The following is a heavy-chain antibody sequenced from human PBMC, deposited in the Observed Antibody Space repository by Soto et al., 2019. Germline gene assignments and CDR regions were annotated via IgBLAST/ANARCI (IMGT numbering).Heavy chain of an antibody. J-gene: IGHJ5*02. CDR2: ISGSGGST. CDR1: GFTFSSYA. Sequence: EVQLLESGGGLVQPGGSLRLSCAASGFTFSSYAMSWVRQAPGKGLEWVSAISGSGGSTYYADSVKGRFTISRDNSKNTLYLQMNSLRAEDTAVYYCAKDLRRQDVVVTAILTPWGQGTLVTVSS. CDR3: AKDLRRQDVVVTAILTP. D-gene: IGHD2-21*02. V-gene: IGHV3-23*01.